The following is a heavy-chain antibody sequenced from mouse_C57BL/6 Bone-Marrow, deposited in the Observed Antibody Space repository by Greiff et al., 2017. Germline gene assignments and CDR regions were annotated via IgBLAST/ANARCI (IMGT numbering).Heavy chain of an antibody. CDR2: IHPNSGST. J-gene: IGHJ4*01. CDR1: GYTFTSYW. Sequence: QVQLQQPGAELVKPGASVKLSCKASGYTFTSYWMHWVKQRPGQGLEWIGMIHPNSGSTNYNEKFKSKATLTVDKSSSTAYMQLSSLTSEDSAVYYCARDLLLRSYAMYYWGQGTSVTVSS. V-gene: IGHV1-64*01. D-gene: IGHD1-1*01. CDR3: ARDLLLRSYAMYY.